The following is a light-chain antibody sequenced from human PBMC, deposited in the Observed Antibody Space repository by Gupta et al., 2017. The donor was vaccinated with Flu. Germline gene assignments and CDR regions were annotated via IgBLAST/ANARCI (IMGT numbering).Light chain of an antibody. Sequence: QSALTQPASVSGSPGQSITIPCTGTSSDVGGYNYVSWYQQHPGKAPKLMIYEVSNRPSGVSKRFSGSKSGNTASLTISGLQAEDEADYYCSSYTSSSTRVFGGGTKLTVL. CDR3: SSYTSSSTRV. CDR2: EVS. J-gene: IGLJ3*02. V-gene: IGLV2-14*01. CDR1: SSDVGGYNY.